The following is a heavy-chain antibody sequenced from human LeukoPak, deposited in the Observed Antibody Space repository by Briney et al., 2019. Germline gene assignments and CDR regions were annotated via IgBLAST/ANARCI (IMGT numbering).Heavy chain of an antibody. J-gene: IGHJ4*02. D-gene: IGHD3-16*02. Sequence: GGCLRLSCAASGFNFNIFYMSWVRQAPGKGLEWVSYISSDGDTIYYADSVKGRFTISRDNAKNSLYLQMHSLRAEDTAVYYCARAPGLYDYVWASYRYTGKGYYFDYWGQGILVTVSS. V-gene: IGHV3-11*01. CDR3: ARAPGLYDYVWASYRYTGKGYYFDY. CDR1: GFNFNIFY. CDR2: ISSDGDTI.